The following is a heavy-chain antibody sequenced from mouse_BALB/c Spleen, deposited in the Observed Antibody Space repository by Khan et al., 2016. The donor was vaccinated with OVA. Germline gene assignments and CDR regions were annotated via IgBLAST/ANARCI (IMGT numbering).Heavy chain of an antibody. Sequence: EVELVESGGGLVKPGGSLKLSCAASGFPFSTYTMSWVRQTPEKRLEWVATISSGSTYTYYPDSVKGRFTISRDNAKNTLYLQMSSLKSEDTALYYCTRDGNYAHWYVDGWGAGTTVTVSS. CDR3: TRDGNYAHWYVDG. CDR2: ISSGSTYT. J-gene: IGHJ1*01. CDR1: GFPFSTYT. D-gene: IGHD2-1*01. V-gene: IGHV5-6-4*01.